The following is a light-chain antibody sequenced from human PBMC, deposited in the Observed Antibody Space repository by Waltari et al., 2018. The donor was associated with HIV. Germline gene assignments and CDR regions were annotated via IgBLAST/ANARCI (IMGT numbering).Light chain of an antibody. J-gene: IGLJ1*01. Sequence: QSALTQPPSASGSPGQSVTIFCTGTSSDVGGYNYFCWYQQHPDKAPKLIIFEVNKRPSGVPDRFSGSKSGNTASLTVSGLQAEDEADYYCSSYAGSDSPYVFGSGTTVTVL. V-gene: IGLV2-8*01. CDR2: EVN. CDR1: SSDVGGYNY. CDR3: SSYAGSDSPYV.